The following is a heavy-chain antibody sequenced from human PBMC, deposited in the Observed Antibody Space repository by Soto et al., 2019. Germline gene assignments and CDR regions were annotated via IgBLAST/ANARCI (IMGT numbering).Heavy chain of an antibody. J-gene: IGHJ4*02. D-gene: IGHD6-13*01. CDR1: GFTFSSYG. CDR3: ARDRGDSSSWYAFDY. Sequence: QVQLVESGGGVVQPGRSLRLSCAASGFTFSSYGMHWVRQAPGKGLEWVAVIWYDGSNKYYADSVKGRFTISRDNSTNTLYLQMNSLRAEDTAVYYCARDRGDSSSWYAFDYWGQGTLVTVSS. CDR2: IWYDGSNK. V-gene: IGHV3-33*01.